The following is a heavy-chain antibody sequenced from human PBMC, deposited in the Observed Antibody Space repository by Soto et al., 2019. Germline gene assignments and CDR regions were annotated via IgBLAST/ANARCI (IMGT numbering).Heavy chain of an antibody. V-gene: IGHV4-30-4*01. D-gene: IGHD2-2*02. CDR2: IYYSGST. Sequence: TLSLTCAVPGGSISSGDYYWSWIRQPPGKGLEWIGYIYYSGSTYYNPSLKSRVTISVDTSKNQFSLKLSSVTAADTAVYYCARWRLSGYCSSTSCYTQGVYGMDVWGQGTTVTVSS. J-gene: IGHJ6*02. CDR3: ARWRLSGYCSSTSCYTQGVYGMDV. CDR1: GGSISSGDYY.